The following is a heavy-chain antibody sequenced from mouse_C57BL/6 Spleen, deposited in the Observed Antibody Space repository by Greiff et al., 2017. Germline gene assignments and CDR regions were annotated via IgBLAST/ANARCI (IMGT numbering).Heavy chain of an antibody. V-gene: IGHV8-12*01. J-gene: IGHJ2*01. CDR3: ARRGYDEGFGY. Sequence: LKQSGPGILQSSQTLSLSCSSSGFSLSTSGMGVSWIRQPSGKGLEWLAHIYWGDDKRYNPFLKSRLTIFKDTSSNQVFLRITSVDTADTAAYYCARRGYDEGFGYGGQGTTLTVSA. CDR2: IYWGDDK. D-gene: IGHD2-12*01. CDR1: GFSLSTSGMG.